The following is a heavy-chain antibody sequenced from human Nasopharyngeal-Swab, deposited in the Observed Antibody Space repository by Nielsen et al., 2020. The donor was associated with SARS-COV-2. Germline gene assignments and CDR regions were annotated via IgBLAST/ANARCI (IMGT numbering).Heavy chain of an antibody. CDR2: ISSSSSYT. J-gene: IGHJ6*03. Sequence: SHAPGKGLAWVSYISSSSSYTNYADSVKGRFTISRDNAKNSLYLQMNSLRAEDTAVYYCAKADSGYYDAFYYYYMDVWGKGTTVTVSS. V-gene: IGHV3-11*05. D-gene: IGHD3-22*01. CDR3: AKADSGYYDAFYYYYMDV.